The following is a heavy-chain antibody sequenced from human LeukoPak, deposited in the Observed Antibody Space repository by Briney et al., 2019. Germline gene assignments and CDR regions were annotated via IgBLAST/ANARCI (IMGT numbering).Heavy chain of an antibody. CDR3: ARGSRQWGPYYFDY. Sequence: PSETLSLTCAVYGGSFSGYYWSWIRQPPGKGLEWIGEINHSGSTNYNPSLKSRVTISVDTSKNQFSLKLSSVTAADTAVYYCARGSRQWGPYYFDYWGKGTLVTVSS. CDR2: INHSGST. CDR1: GGSFSGYY. J-gene: IGHJ4*02. D-gene: IGHD7-27*01. V-gene: IGHV4-34*01.